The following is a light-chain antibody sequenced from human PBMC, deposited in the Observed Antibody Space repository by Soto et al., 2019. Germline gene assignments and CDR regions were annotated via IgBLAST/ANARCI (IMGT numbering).Light chain of an antibody. CDR1: QTISNY. V-gene: IGKV1-39*01. J-gene: IGKJ1*01. CDR3: QESYSLPWT. CDR2: GSS. Sequence: DIPMTQSPSSLSASVGDRVTITCRARQTISNYLNWYQQKPGKAPKLLIHGSSSLQSGVPSRFSGSGSGTEFTLTISSLQPEDFANYYCQESYSLPWTFGQGTRVEIK.